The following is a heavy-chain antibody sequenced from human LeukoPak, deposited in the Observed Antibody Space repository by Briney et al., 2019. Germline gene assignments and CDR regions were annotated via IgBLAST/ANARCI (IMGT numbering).Heavy chain of an antibody. J-gene: IGHJ4*02. Sequence: PSETLSLTCTVSGGSISSYYWSWIRQPPGKGLEWIGSIYYSGSTYYNPSLKSRVTISVDTSKNQFSLKLSSVTAADTAVYYCATLNDNIVVVPAAQPADNDYWGQGTLVTVSS. CDR3: ATLNDNIVVVPAAQPADNDY. CDR1: GGSISSYY. CDR2: IYYSGST. D-gene: IGHD2-2*01. V-gene: IGHV4-59*12.